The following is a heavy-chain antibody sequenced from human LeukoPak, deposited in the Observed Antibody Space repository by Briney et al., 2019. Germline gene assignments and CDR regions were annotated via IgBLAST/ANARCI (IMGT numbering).Heavy chain of an antibody. CDR1: GISFRNYA. CDR3: ARASWVSDPDAVR. J-gene: IGHJ4*02. Sequence: GGSLRLSCAASGISFRNYAMSWVRQAPARGPEWVSSLRGNDETFYADSVKGRFTLSRDDSRNAVYLQLNNLRVEDTAIYYCARASWVSDPDAVRWGQGTQVTVSS. V-gene: IGHV3-23*01. CDR2: LRGNDET. D-gene: IGHD3-10*01.